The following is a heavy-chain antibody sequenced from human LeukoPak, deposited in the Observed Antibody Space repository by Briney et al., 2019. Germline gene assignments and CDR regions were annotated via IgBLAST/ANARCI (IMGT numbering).Heavy chain of an antibody. CDR3: ARVYSYDTTGYYGYHGMDI. CDR1: GFNFDFYG. J-gene: IGHJ6*02. D-gene: IGHD3-22*01. CDR2: INWNGRST. Sequence: GGSLRLSCAASGFNFDFYGMTWVRQAPGKGPEWVSGINWNGRSTGYGDSVQGRFIISRDSAKNSLYLQMNSLRAEDTALYYCARVYSYDTTGYYGYHGMDIWGQGTTVTVSS. V-gene: IGHV3-20*04.